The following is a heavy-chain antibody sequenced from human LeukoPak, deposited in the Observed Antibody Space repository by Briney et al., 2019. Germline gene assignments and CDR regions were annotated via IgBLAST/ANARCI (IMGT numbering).Heavy chain of an antibody. V-gene: IGHV4-59*08. CDR3: ASSPFHYDFRRGGWFDP. CDR2: IYYSGST. J-gene: IGHJ5*02. D-gene: IGHD3-3*01. CDR1: GGSISSYY. Sequence: SETLSLTCTVSGGSISSYYWSWIRQPPGKGLEWIGYIYYSGSTNYNPSLKSRVTISVDTSKNQSSLKLSSVTAADTAVYYCASSPFHYDFRRGGWFDPWGQGTLVTVSS.